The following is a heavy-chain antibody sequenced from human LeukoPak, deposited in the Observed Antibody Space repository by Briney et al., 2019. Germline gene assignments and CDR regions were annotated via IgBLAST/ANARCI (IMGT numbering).Heavy chain of an antibody. CDR3: AKDGSGSYPTHLDY. CDR1: GFTFDDYA. Sequence: HPGGSLRLSCAASGFTFDDYAMHWVRQAPGKGLEWVSGISSDSGDIYYVDSVKGRFTISRDNAKNSLYLQMNSLRAEDTALYYCAKDGSGSYPTHLDYWGQGTLVTVSS. J-gene: IGHJ4*02. D-gene: IGHD3-10*01. CDR2: ISSDSGDI. V-gene: IGHV3-9*01.